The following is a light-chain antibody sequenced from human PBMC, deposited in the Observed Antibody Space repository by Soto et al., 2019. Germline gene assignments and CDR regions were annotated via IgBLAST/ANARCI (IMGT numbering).Light chain of an antibody. V-gene: IGKV1-9*01. CDR2: AAS. J-gene: IGKJ4*01. Sequence: DIQLTQSPSFLSASVGDRVTITCRASQGISSHLAWYQQKPGKAPKLLIYAASTLQSGVPSRFSGSGSGTEFTLTISSLQPEDFATYYCQQLNSYSLTFGGGTKVDIK. CDR1: QGISSH. CDR3: QQLNSYSLT.